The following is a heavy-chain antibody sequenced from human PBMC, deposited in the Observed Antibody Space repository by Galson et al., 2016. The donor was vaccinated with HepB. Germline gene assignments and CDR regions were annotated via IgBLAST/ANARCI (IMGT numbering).Heavy chain of an antibody. CDR3: ARDLNGFLAGVVPAAFDY. CDR1: GFTLRSYH. J-gene: IGHJ4*02. V-gene: IGHV3-30-3*01. CDR2: LSYDGGNK. D-gene: IGHD2-2*01. Sequence: SLRLSCAAFGFTLRSYHMHWVRQAPGKGLEWVALLSYDGGNKYYDDSVRGRFTISRDNSKNTLYLQMNSLRTEDTAVYYCARDLNGFLAGVVPAAFDYWGQGTLATVSS.